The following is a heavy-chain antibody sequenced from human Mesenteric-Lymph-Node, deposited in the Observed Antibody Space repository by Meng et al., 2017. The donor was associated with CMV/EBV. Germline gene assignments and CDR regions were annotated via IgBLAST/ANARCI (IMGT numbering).Heavy chain of an antibody. V-gene: IGHV4-59*01. CDR2: VYYTGSS. J-gene: IGHJ4*02. Sequence: SETLSLTCTVSGGSINRYYWSWIRQTPGKGLEWIGYVYYTGSSNFNPSLKSRVTISVDTSKNQFSLKLSSVTTADTAVYYCARDVRGYCGGDSYGFDYWGQGTLVTVSS. CDR3: ARDVRGYCGGDSYGFDY. D-gene: IGHD2-21*01. CDR1: GGSINRYY.